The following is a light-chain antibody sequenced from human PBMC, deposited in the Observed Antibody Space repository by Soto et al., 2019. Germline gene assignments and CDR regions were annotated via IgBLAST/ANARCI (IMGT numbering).Light chain of an antibody. V-gene: IGKV1-5*01. CDR1: QTISSW. J-gene: IGKJ4*01. CDR2: LAS. CDR3: QHLNSHPLS. Sequence: DIQMTQSPSTPSGSVGDRFTITCRASQTISSWLAWYQQKPGKAPKLLIYLASTLQSGVPSRFSGSGSGTDFSLTISSLQPEDVATYYCQHLNSHPLSFGGGNTVAIK.